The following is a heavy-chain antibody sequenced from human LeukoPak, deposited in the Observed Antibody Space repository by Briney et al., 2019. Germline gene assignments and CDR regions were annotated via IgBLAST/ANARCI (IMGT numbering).Heavy chain of an antibody. CDR2: MSSSVSNV. V-gene: IGHV3-48*03. J-gene: IGHJ3*01. Sequence: GRSLRLSCAASGFTLSSYEMNWVRQAPGEVLGWGSYMSSSVSNVYYADSVKGRFTIFRDNAKKSLYLEMNSFRGEDKYVYYCAGAGSDFDVWGKGTMVTVS. CDR3: AGAGSDFDV. CDR1: GFTLSSYE.